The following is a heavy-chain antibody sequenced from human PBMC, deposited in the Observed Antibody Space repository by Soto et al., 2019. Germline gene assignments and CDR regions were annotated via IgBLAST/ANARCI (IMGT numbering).Heavy chain of an antibody. V-gene: IGHV1-69*06. CDR2: IIPIFGTA. D-gene: IGHD3-22*01. CDR3: ARGEYYYDSSGYYGPGPFDY. Sequence: SVKVSCKASGGTFSSYAISWVRQAPGQGLEWMGGIIPIFGTANYAQKFQGRVTITADKSTSTAYMELSSLRSEDTAVHYCARGEYYYDSSGYYGPGPFDYWGQGTLVTVSS. CDR1: GGTFSSYA. J-gene: IGHJ4*02.